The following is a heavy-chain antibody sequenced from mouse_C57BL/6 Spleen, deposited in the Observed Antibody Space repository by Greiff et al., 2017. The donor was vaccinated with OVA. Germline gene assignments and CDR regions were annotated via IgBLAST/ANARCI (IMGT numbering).Heavy chain of an antibody. J-gene: IGHJ1*03. CDR1: GYSFTSYW. CDR3: AYSSDAYFDV. Sequence: QVQLQQPGAELVMPGASVKLSCKASGYSFTSYWMHWVKQRPGQGLEWIGEIDPSDSSTNYNQKFKGKSTLTVDKSTSTAYMQLSSLTSEDSAVYYCAYSSDAYFDVWGTGTTVTVSS. D-gene: IGHD2-5*01. V-gene: IGHV1-69*01. CDR2: IDPSDSST.